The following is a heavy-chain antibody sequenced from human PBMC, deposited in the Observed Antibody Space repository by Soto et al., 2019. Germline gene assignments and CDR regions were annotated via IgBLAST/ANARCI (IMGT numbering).Heavy chain of an antibody. J-gene: IGHJ4*02. D-gene: IGHD2-2*01. CDR3: AREGKDCSSTSCYWGYFDY. V-gene: IGHV3-21*01. CDR2: ISSSSSYI. Sequence: GGSLRLSCAASGFTFSSYSMNWVRQAPGKGLEWVSSISSSSSYIYYADSVKGRFTISRDNAKNSFFLQMNSLRAEDTAVYYCAREGKDCSSTSCYWGYFDYWAREPWSPSPQ. CDR1: GFTFSSYS.